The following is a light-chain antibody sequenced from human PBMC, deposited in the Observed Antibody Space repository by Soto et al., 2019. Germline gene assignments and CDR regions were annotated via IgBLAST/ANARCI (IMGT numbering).Light chain of an antibody. J-gene: IGKJ2*01. CDR1: QDISNY. V-gene: IGKV1-33*01. Sequence: DIQMTQSPSSLSASVGDRVTITCQASQDISNYLNWYQQKPGKAPKLLIYDASNLETGVPDRFSGSGSGTDFTLTISSLQAEDVAVYYCQQYYSTPTFGQGTKLEIK. CDR2: DAS. CDR3: QQYYSTPT.